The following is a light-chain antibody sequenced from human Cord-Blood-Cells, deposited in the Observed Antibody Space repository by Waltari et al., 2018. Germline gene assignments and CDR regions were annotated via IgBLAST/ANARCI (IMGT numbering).Light chain of an antibody. CDR2: DVS. V-gene: IGLV2-14*01. Sequence: QSALTPPASVSGSPGQSITIPCTGTSSDVGGYNYVSCYQQHPGKAPKLMIYDVSNRPSGVSNRFSGSKSGNTASLTISGLQAEDEADYYCSSYTSSSTLVFGGGTKLTVL. CDR3: SSYTSSSTLV. CDR1: SSDVGGYNY. J-gene: IGLJ3*02.